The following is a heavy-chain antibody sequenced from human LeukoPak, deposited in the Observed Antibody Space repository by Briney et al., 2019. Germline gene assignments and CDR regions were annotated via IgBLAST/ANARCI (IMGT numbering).Heavy chain of an antibody. V-gene: IGHV3-66*01. CDR3: AVSRIEYGSGRALDI. CDR2: IYSGGST. J-gene: IGHJ3*02. CDR1: GFTVSSNY. D-gene: IGHD3-10*01. Sequence: PGGSLRLSCAASGFTVSSNYMSWVRQAPGKGLEWVSVIYSGGSTYYADSVKGRLTISRDNSKNTLYLQMNSLRAEDTAVYYCAVSRIEYGSGRALDIWGQGTMVTVSS.